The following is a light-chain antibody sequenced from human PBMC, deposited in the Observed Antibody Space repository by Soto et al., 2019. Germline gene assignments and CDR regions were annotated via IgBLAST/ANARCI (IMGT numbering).Light chain of an antibody. Sequence: EIVLTQSPGTLSLSPGERATLSCRASQSVSSNYLAWYQQKPGQAPRLLIYGASSRATDIPDRFSGSGSGTDFTLTISRLEPEDFVVYYCQQYGSSPPLTFGGGTKVDIK. V-gene: IGKV3-20*01. CDR1: QSVSSNY. CDR3: QQYGSSPPLT. J-gene: IGKJ4*01. CDR2: GAS.